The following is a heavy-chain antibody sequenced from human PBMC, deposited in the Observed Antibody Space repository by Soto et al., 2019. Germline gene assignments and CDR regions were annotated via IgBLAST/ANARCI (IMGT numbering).Heavy chain of an antibody. CDR1: LFAVNSNY. V-gene: IGHV3-66*01. Sequence: SLRLSCSASLFAVNSNYMSWVLNTPLKWLEWFSVICSGGSTYYTDSVKDRFTISRDNSKNTLYLQMNSLRAEDTAVYYCAKLYCSGGSCYGGFYFDYWAREPWSPSPQ. CDR3: AKLYCSGGSCYGGFYFDY. D-gene: IGHD2-15*01. J-gene: IGHJ4*02. CDR2: ICSGGST.